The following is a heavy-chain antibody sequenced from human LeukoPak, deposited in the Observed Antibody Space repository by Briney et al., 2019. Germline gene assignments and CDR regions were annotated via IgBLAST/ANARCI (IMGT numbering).Heavy chain of an antibody. V-gene: IGHV4-4*07. Sequence: SETLSLTCTVSGGSISSNYWSWIRQPAGKGLKWIGRIYTSGSTNYNPSLKSRVTMSVDTSKNQFSLKLTSVTAADTAVYYCARDTYYDILTGYFHDAFDIWGQGTMVTVSS. J-gene: IGHJ3*02. D-gene: IGHD3-9*01. CDR3: ARDTYYDILTGYFHDAFDI. CDR1: GGSISSNY. CDR2: IYTSGST.